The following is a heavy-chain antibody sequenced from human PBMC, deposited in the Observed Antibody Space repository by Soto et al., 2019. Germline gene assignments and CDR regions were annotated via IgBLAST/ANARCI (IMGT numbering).Heavy chain of an antibody. J-gene: IGHJ6*03. D-gene: IGHD6-19*01. CDR1: GGSFSSYY. CDR3: ARGLDYYYMDV. V-gene: IGHV4-59*01. CDR2: IYYSGVT. Sequence: SETLSLTCTVSGGSFSSYYWSWIRQPPGKGLEWIGYIYYSGVTNXXPSLKSRVXTSVDASKNQFXLTLIXVPSADTAVYYCARGLDYYYMDVWGKGTTVTVS.